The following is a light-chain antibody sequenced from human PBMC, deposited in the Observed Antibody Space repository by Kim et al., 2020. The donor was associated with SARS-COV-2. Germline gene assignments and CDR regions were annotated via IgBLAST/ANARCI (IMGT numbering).Light chain of an antibody. CDR2: GAS. CDR3: QKYDNWPIT. Sequence: VSPGERATPSCRASQSVSTYLAWYQQKPGQAPRLLIYGASTRATGIPARFSGSGSGTEFTLTINSLQSEDFAVYYCQKYDNWPITFGQGTRLEIK. CDR1: QSVSTY. J-gene: IGKJ5*01. V-gene: IGKV3-15*01.